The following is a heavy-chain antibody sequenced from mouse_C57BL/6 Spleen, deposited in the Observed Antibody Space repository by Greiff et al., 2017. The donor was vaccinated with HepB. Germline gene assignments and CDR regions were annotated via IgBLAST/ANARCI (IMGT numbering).Heavy chain of an antibody. V-gene: IGHV1-55*01. CDR1: GYTFTSYW. CDR2: IYPGSGST. D-gene: IGHD2-1*01. CDR3: ARDWGNYLYYAMDY. J-gene: IGHJ4*01. Sequence: QVQLQQPGAELVKPGASVKMSCKASGYTFTSYWITWVKQRPGQGLEWIGDIYPGSGSTNYNEKFKSKATLTVDTSSSTAYMQLSSLTSEDSAVYYCARDWGNYLYYAMDYWGQGTSVTVSS.